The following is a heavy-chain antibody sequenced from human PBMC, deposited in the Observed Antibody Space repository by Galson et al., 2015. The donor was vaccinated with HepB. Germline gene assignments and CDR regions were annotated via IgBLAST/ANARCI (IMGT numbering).Heavy chain of an antibody. CDR2: IVVGSGNT. CDR3: AAAQGRFGGPPGDYYYGMDV. D-gene: IGHD3-10*01. J-gene: IGHJ6*02. Sequence: SVKVSCKASGFTFTSSAMQWVRQARGQRLEWIGWIVVGSGNTNYAQKFQERVTITRDMSTSTAYMELSSLRSEDTAVYYCAAAQGRFGGPPGDYYYGMDVWGQGTTVTVSS. V-gene: IGHV1-58*02. CDR1: GFTFTSSA.